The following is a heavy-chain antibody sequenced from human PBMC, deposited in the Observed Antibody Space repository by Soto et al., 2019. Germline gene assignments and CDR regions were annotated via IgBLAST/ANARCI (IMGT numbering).Heavy chain of an antibody. Sequence: GGSLRLSCAASGFTFSSYAMSWVRQAPGKGLEWVSAISGSGGSTYYADSVKGRFTISRDNAKNSLYLQMNSLRAEDTAVYYCARVRGVIIKDYWFDPWGQGTLVTFSS. CDR2: ISGSGGST. J-gene: IGHJ5*02. V-gene: IGHV3-23*01. CDR1: GFTFSSYA. D-gene: IGHD3-10*01. CDR3: ARVRGVIIKDYWFDP.